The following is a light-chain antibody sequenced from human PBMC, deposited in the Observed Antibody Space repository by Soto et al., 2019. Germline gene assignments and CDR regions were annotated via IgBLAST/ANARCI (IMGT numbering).Light chain of an antibody. CDR2: GAS. CDR1: QSVSTN. V-gene: IGKV3-15*01. CDR3: QHYNNWPPWT. Sequence: IVMTQSPATQSVSPGEKATLSCRASQSVSTNLAWYQQKFGQPPRLLIYGASTRATGIPARFSGSGSGTEFTLTISSLQSEDFAVYYCQHYNNWPPWTFGQGTKVEIK. J-gene: IGKJ1*01.